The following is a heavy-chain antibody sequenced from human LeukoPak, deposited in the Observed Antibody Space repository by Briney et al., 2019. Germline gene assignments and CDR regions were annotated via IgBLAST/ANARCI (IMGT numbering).Heavy chain of an antibody. CDR2: MNPNTGNA. CDR1: GYTFTNFD. CDR3: ASYGGYPHTFDY. J-gene: IGHJ4*02. V-gene: IGHV1-8*03. D-gene: IGHD3-16*01. Sequence: ASVKVSCKASGYTFTNFDINWVRQATGQGLEWMGWMNPNTGNAGYAQKFQDRVTITWDASITTAYMDLSSLRAEDTAVYYCASYGGYPHTFDYWGQGTLVTVSS.